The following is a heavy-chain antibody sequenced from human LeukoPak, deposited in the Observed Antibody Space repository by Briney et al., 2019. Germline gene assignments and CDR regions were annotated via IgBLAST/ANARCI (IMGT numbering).Heavy chain of an antibody. J-gene: IGHJ5*02. V-gene: IGHV4-4*07. D-gene: IGHD2/OR15-2a*01. Sequence: PSETLSHTCTVSGGSISSYYWYWIRQPAGKGLQWIGRIYSSGSTDYNPSLKSRVTMSVDTSKNQFSLKLSSVTAADTAVYYCARATLPDSNTSEDRFDPWGQGTLVTVSS. CDR2: IYSSGST. CDR1: GGSISSYY. CDR3: ARATLPDSNTSEDRFDP.